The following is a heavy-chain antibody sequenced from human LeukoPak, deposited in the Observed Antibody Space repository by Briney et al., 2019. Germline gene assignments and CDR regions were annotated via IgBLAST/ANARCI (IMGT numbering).Heavy chain of an antibody. CDR3: ARNVKDSGYDFGSDY. Sequence: GESLKISCKGSGYRFTSYWIGWVRQMPGKGLEWMGIIYPGDSDTRYSPSFQGQITISADKSISTAYLQWSSLKASDTAMYYCARNVKDSGYDFGSDYWGQGTLVTVPS. J-gene: IGHJ4*02. CDR2: IYPGDSDT. V-gene: IGHV5-51*01. D-gene: IGHD5-12*01. CDR1: GYRFTSYW.